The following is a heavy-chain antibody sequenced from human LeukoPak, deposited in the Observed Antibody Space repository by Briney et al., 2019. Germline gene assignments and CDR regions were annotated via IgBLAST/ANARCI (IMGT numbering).Heavy chain of an antibody. CDR3: ARVDDYNSLY. V-gene: IGHV4-4*02. D-gene: IGHD5-24*01. CDR2: IYHSGST. J-gene: IGHJ4*02. Sequence: PSGTLSLTCAVSGGSISSSNWWSWVRQPPGKGLEWIGEIYHSGSTNYNPSLKSRLTISVDKSMNQFSLKVTSVTAADTAVYYCARVDDYNSLYWGQGTLVTVSS. CDR1: GGSISSSNW.